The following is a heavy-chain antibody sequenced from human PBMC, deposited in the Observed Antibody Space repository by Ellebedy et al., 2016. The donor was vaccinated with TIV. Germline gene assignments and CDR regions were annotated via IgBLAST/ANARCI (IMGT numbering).Heavy chain of an antibody. J-gene: IGHJ6*03. CDR2: INPSSGGT. Sequence: ASVKVSCXASGYTFTGYYMHWVRQAPGQGLEWMGWINPSSGGTNYAQKFQGRVTMTRDTSISTAYMELSRLRSDDTAVYYCARARIVGGGNYYYYMDVWGKGTTVTVSS. V-gene: IGHV1-2*02. D-gene: IGHD1-26*01. CDR1: GYTFTGYY. CDR3: ARARIVGGGNYYYYMDV.